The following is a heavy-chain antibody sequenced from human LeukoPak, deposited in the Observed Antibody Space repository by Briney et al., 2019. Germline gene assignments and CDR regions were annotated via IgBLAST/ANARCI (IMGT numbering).Heavy chain of an antibody. D-gene: IGHD1-26*01. J-gene: IGHJ4*02. CDR2: INHSGST. V-gene: IGHV4-34*01. CDR3: ARRLYSGSRYFDY. CDR1: GGSFSGYY. Sequence: PSETLSLTCAVCGGSFSGYYWSWIRQPPGKGLEWIGEINHSGSTNYNPSLKSRVTISVDTSKNQFSLKLSSVTAADTAVYYCARRLYSGSRYFDYWGQGTLVTVSS.